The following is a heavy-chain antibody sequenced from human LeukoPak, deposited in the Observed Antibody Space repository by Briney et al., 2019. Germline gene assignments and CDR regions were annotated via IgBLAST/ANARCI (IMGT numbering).Heavy chain of an antibody. CDR1: GGSISSYY. Sequence: SETLSLTCTVSGGSISSYYWSWIRQPPGKGLEWIGYIYYSGSTNYNPSLKSRVTISVDTSKNQFSLKLSSVTAADTAVYYCARFLPGITIFGVAPTRFDPWGQGTLVTVSS. J-gene: IGHJ5*02. CDR2: IYYSGST. D-gene: IGHD3-3*01. CDR3: ARFLPGITIFGVAPTRFDP. V-gene: IGHV4-59*08.